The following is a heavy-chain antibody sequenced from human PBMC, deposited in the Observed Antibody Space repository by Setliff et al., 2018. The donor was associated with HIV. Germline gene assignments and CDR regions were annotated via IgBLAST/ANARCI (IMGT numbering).Heavy chain of an antibody. CDR3: ARSQYDILTGYYIIGFDY. J-gene: IGHJ4*02. Sequence: GASVKVSCKSSGYTFTGSFMHWVRQAPGQRLEWMGWINAGNGDTKYSQKFQGRVTITTDESTSTAYMELSSLRSEDTAVYYCARSQYDILTGYYIIGFDYWGQGTLVTVSS. V-gene: IGHV1-3*01. CDR2: INAGNGDT. D-gene: IGHD3-9*01. CDR1: GYTFTGSF.